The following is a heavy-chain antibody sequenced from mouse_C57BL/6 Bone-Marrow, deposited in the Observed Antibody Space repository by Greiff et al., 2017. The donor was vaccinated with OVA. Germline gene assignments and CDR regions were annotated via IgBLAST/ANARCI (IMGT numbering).Heavy chain of an antibody. Sequence: EVKVVESGGGLVQPGGSLKLSCAASGFTFSDYYMYWVRQTPEKRLEWVAYISNGGGSTYYPDTVKGRFTISRDNAKNTLYLQMSRLKSEDTAMYYCARGGGNYDFDYWGQGTTLTVSS. V-gene: IGHV5-12*01. CDR1: GFTFSDYY. CDR2: ISNGGGST. D-gene: IGHD2-1*01. CDR3: ARGGGNYDFDY. J-gene: IGHJ2*01.